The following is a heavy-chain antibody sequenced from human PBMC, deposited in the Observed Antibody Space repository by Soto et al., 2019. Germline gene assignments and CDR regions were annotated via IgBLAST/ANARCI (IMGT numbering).Heavy chain of an antibody. CDR3: ATEGEEANRLLPHYYFDMDV. D-gene: IGHD1-26*01. V-gene: IGHV1-69*13. CDR1: GGTFSNFA. Sequence: VKVSCKASGGTFSNFAISWVRQAPGQGLEWMGGIIPIFGTSNYAQKFQGRVTITADESTSTAYMELSSLRSDDTAVYYCATEGEEANRLLPHYYFDMDVWGQGTTVTVSS. J-gene: IGHJ6*02. CDR2: IIPIFGTS.